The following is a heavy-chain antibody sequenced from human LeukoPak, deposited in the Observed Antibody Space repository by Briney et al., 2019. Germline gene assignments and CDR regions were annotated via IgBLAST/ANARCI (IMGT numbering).Heavy chain of an antibody. J-gene: IGHJ4*02. V-gene: IGHV4-30-2*01. D-gene: IGHD5-18*01. Sequence: SETLSLTCAVSGGSISSGCYSWSWIRQPPGKGLEWIGYIYHSGSTYYNPSLKSRVPISVDRSRNQFSLKLSSVTAADTAVYYCARGNLRYSYGTYYFDYWGQGTLVTVSS. CDR1: GGSISSGCYS. CDR2: IYHSGST. CDR3: ARGNLRYSYGTYYFDY.